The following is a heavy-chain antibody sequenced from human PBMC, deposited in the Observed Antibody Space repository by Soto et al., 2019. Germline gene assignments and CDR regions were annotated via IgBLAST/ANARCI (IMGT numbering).Heavy chain of an antibody. CDR1: GFTFTNSA. Sequence: SVKVSCKTSGFTFTNSAVQWVRQARGQRLEWMGWIAFDSSNTNYALKFQERVTFTRDVSTSTAYMELSSLRSEDTAVYYCAAPHSYCSSTSCPFNYWGQGTLVTVSS. CDR2: IAFDSSNT. V-gene: IGHV1-58*01. J-gene: IGHJ4*02. D-gene: IGHD2-2*01. CDR3: AAPHSYCSSTSCPFNY.